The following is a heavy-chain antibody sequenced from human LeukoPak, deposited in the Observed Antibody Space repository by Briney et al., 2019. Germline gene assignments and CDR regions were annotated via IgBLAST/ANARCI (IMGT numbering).Heavy chain of an antibody. D-gene: IGHD2-2*01. Sequence: ASVKVSCKASGYTFTSYGISCVRQAPGQGLEWMGWISAYNGNTNYAQKLQGRVTMTTDTSTSTAYMELRSLRSDDTAVYYCARARYCSSTSCPGSYFDYWGQGTLVTVSS. J-gene: IGHJ4*02. CDR2: ISAYNGNT. CDR3: ARARYCSSTSCPGSYFDY. CDR1: GYTFTSYG. V-gene: IGHV1-18*01.